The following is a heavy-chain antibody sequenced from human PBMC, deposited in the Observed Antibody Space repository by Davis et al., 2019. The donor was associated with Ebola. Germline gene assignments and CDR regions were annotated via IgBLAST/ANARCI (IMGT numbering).Heavy chain of an antibody. D-gene: IGHD3-22*01. J-gene: IGHJ3*01. CDR2: INPSGGTI. V-gene: IGHV1-46*04. CDR3: AMSDSSGDGFDV. CDR1: AYTFTNYY. Sequence: ASVPVSCMASAYTFTNYYMHWVRQAPGQGLEWMGVINPSGGTISYAQKLRGRVTMTTDTSTSTVDMELSSLRSEDTAVYYCAMSDSSGDGFDVWGLVTMVTVSS.